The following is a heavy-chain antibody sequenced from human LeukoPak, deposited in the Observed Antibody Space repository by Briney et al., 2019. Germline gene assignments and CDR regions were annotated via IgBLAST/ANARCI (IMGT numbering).Heavy chain of an antibody. V-gene: IGHV5-51*01. J-gene: IGHJ3*01. CDR1: GYNFTSYC. D-gene: IGHD1-26*01. Sequence: GESLQISCKVSGYNFTSYCIGWVRPLPGKGLEWMGNIYPGDSGPTYSPSFQGQVTISVDKSINTAYLQWSSLQASDTAMYYCGMSGDRVPLQDDVFDVWGQGTMVTVST. CDR2: IYPGDSGP. CDR3: GMSGDRVPLQDDVFDV.